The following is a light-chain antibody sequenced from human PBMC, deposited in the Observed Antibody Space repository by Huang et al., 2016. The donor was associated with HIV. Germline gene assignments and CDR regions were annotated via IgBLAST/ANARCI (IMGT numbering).Light chain of an antibody. CDR3: MQTLQTPFT. CDR1: QSLLHTFGYSR. V-gene: IGKV2-28*01. J-gene: IGKJ3*01. Sequence: IVMTQSPLSLSVTPGEPASISCRSSQSLLHTFGYSRLHWYVQRPGQSPQLLISLGSDRASGVPDRYRGSGSGTDFTLRNSSVESGDVGVYYCMQTLQTPFTFGPGTKVHIK. CDR2: LGS.